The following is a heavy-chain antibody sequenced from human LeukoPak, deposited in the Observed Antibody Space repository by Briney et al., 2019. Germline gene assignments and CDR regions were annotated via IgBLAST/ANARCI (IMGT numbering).Heavy chain of an antibody. D-gene: IGHD3-10*01. CDR2: ISSSSSTI. V-gene: IGHV3-48*01. CDR3: ARAGFTFSDYFGSFFDY. Sequence: PGGSLRLSCAASGFTFSSYTMNWVRQAPGKGLEWVSHISSSSSTIYYADPVKGRFTISRDNAKNSLYLQMNSLRAEDTAVYYCARAGFTFSDYFGSFFDYWGQGTLVTVSS. CDR1: GFTFSSYT. J-gene: IGHJ4*02.